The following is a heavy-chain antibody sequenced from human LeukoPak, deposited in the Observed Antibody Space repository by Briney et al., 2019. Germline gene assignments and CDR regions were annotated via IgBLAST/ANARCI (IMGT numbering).Heavy chain of an antibody. V-gene: IGHV4-34*01. CDR3: ARAGLNGYVDY. Sequence: PSETLSLTCAVHGGSFSGYYWSWIRQPPCKGLEWIGEINHSGSTNYNPSLKSRVTISVDTSKNQFSLKLSSVTAADTAVYYCARAGLNGYVDYWGQGTLVTVSS. D-gene: IGHD1-1*01. CDR2: INHSGST. CDR1: GGSFSGYY. J-gene: IGHJ4*02.